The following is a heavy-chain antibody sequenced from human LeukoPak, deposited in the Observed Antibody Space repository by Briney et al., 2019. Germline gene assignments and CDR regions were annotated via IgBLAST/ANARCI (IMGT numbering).Heavy chain of an antibody. Sequence: GGSLRLSCAASGFTFDDYAMHWVRQAPGKGLEWVSLISWDGGSTYYADSVKGRFTISRDNSKNSLYLQMNSLRAEDTALYYCAKDGTCSGGSCYPYYYYMDVWGKGTTVTVSS. D-gene: IGHD2-15*01. V-gene: IGHV3-43D*03. CDR1: GFTFDDYA. CDR2: ISWDGGST. J-gene: IGHJ6*03. CDR3: AKDGTCSGGSCYPYYYYMDV.